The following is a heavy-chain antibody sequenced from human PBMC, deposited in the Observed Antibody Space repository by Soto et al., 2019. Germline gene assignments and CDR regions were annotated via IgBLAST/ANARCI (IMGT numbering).Heavy chain of an antibody. CDR2: IYYSGST. Sequence: PSETLSLTCTVSGGSISSYYWSWIRQPPGKGLEWIGYIYYSGSTNYNPSLKSRVTISVDTSKNQFSLKLSSVTAADTAVYYCARVGGSEFDYSGYNWFDPWRQQTLVTVSS. D-gene: IGHD1-26*01. V-gene: IGHV4-59*01. CDR3: ARVGGSEFDYSGYNWFDP. J-gene: IGHJ5*02. CDR1: GGSISSYY.